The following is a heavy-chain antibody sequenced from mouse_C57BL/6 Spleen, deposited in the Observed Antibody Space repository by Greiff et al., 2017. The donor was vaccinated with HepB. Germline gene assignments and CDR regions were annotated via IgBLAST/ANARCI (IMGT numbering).Heavy chain of an antibody. J-gene: IGHJ2*01. V-gene: IGHV3-6*01. CDR2: ISYDGSN. D-gene: IGHD1-1*01. Sequence: DVKLVESGPGLVKPSQSLSLTCSVTGYSITSGYYWNWIRQFPGNKLEWMGYISYDGSNNYNPSLKNRISITRDTSKNQFFLKLNSVTTEDTATYYCARRHGSRDYWGQGTTLTVSS. CDR1: GYSITSGYY. CDR3: ARRHGSRDY.